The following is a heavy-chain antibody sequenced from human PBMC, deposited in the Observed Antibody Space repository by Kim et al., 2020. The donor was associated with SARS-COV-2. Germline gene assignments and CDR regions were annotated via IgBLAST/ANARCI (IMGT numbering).Heavy chain of an antibody. CDR2: IRSKAYGGTT. D-gene: IGHD3-3*01. V-gene: IGHV3-49*04. CDR3: TRVAIFGVVRGHFFDY. CDR1: GFTFGDYA. Sequence: GGSLRLSCTASGFTFGDYAMSWVRQAPGKGLEWVGFIRSKAYGGTTEYAASVKGRFTISRDDSKSIAYLQMNSLKTEDTAVYYCTRVAIFGVVRGHFFDYWGQGTLVTVSS. J-gene: IGHJ4*02.